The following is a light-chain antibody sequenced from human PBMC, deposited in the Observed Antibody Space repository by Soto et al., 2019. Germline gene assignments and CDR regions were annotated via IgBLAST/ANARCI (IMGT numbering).Light chain of an antibody. CDR1: SSDVGSYNL. V-gene: IGLV2-23*03. Sequence: QSVLTQSASVSGSPGQSITISCTGTSSDVGSYNLVSWYQQHPGKAPKLMIYEGSKRPSGVSNRFSGSKSGNTASLTISGLQAEDEADYYCCSYAGSSTFGVFGGGTKVTVL. CDR2: EGS. J-gene: IGLJ2*01. CDR3: CSYAGSSTFGV.